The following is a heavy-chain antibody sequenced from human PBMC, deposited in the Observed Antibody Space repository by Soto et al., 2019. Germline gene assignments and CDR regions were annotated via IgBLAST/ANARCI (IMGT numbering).Heavy chain of an antibody. D-gene: IGHD2-21*01. CDR3: ARGISLIVEVQRDAPDKYYFDS. CDR2: INHSGST. J-gene: IGHJ4*02. CDR1: GGSFSGHF. Sequence: QVQLQQWGAGLLKPSEPLSLTCAVYGGSFSGHFWSWIRQPPGKGLEWIGKINHSGSTNFNPSLKSRVTISVDTSKKQFSLKVNSLTAADTAVYYCARGISLIVEVQRDAPDKYYFDSWGQGTVVTVSS. V-gene: IGHV4-34*01.